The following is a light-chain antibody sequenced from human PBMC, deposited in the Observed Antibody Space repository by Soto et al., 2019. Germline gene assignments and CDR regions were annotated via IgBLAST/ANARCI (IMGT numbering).Light chain of an antibody. CDR2: EVT. Sequence: QSALTQPASVSGSPGQSITISCTGTTTDIGGYKYVSWYQQHPGNAPILIIFEVTNRPSGVSNRFSGSKSGNTSSLTISGLQAEDEADFYCSSYTSTSALVFGTGTKLTVL. CDR3: SSYTSTSALV. CDR1: TTDIGGYKY. J-gene: IGLJ1*01. V-gene: IGLV2-14*01.